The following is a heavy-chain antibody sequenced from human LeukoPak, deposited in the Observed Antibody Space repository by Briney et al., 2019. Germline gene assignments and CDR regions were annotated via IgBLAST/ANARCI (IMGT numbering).Heavy chain of an antibody. V-gene: IGHV3-48*04. J-gene: IGHJ6*03. CDR3: ARVPVDFWSGSDDYFYYMDV. D-gene: IGHD3-3*01. CDR1: GFTFSRFS. Sequence: GGSLRLSCAGSGFTFSRFSMNWVRQAPGKGLEWISYITFSSDTIYYTDSVKGRFTTSRDNAKNSLYLQMSSLGAEDTAVYYCARVPVDFWSGSDDYFYYMDVWGKGTTVTVSS. CDR2: ITFSSDTI.